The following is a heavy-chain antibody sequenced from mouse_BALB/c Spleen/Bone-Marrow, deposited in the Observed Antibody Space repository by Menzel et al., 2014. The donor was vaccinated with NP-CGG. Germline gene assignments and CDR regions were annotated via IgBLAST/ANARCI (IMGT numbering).Heavy chain of an antibody. CDR1: GFSLTGYG. D-gene: IGHD4-1*01. CDR3: ARTLGHYAMDY. Sequence: QVQLHQSGPVLVAPSQSLSITCTVSGFSLTGYGVNWVRQPPGKGLEWLGMIWGDGSTDYNSALKSRLSIIKDNSKSQVFLKINSLQTDDTARYYCARTLGHYAMDYWGQGTSVTVSS. J-gene: IGHJ4*01. CDR2: IWGDGST. V-gene: IGHV2-6-7*01.